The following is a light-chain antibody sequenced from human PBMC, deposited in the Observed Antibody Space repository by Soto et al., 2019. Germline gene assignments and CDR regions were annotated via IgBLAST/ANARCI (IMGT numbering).Light chain of an antibody. CDR1: ISDVGGYNY. CDR2: DVS. V-gene: IGLV2-11*01. CDR3: CSYAGSYTYV. J-gene: IGLJ1*01. Sequence: QSVLTQPRSVSGSPGQSITISCTGTISDVGGYNYVSWYQQHPGKAPKLMIYDVSERPSGVPDRFSGSKSGNTASLTISGLQAEDEADYYCCSYAGSYTYVFGTENKVTVL.